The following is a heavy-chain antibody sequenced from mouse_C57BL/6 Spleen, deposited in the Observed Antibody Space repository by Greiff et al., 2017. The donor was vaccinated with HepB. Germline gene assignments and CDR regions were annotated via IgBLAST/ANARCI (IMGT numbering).Heavy chain of an antibody. Sequence: VQLQQPGAELVKPGASVKLSCKASGYTFTSYWMHWVKQRPGQGLEWIGMIHPNSGSTNYNEKFKSKATLTVDKSSSTAYMQLSSLTSEDSAVYYCARERLRLYAMDYWGQGTSVTVSS. D-gene: IGHD2-4*01. J-gene: IGHJ4*01. CDR3: ARERLRLYAMDY. V-gene: IGHV1-64*01. CDR2: IHPNSGST. CDR1: GYTFTSYW.